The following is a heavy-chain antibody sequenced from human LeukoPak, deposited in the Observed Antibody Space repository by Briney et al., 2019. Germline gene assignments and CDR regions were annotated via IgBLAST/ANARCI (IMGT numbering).Heavy chain of an antibody. CDR1: GGSFSGYY. D-gene: IGHD6-13*01. CDR3: ARGEQQLEYNWFDP. J-gene: IGHJ5*02. CDR2: INHSGST. V-gene: IGHV4-34*01. Sequence: SETLSLTCAVYGGSFSGYYWSWIRQPPGKGLEWIGEINHSGSTNYNPSLKSRVTISVDTSKNQFSLKLSSVTAADTAVYYCARGEQQLEYNWFDPWGQETLVTVSS.